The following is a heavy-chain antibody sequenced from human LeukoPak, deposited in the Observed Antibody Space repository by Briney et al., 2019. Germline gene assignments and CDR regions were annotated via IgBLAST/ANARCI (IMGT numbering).Heavy chain of an antibody. J-gene: IGHJ6*03. Sequence: SVKVSCKASGYTFTRYYMHWVRQPPRQEVEWVGTITHGGSSNGYAQKFQGRVTMARDTSMSTVYMELSSLRSEDTDVYDCARGRDFWSGQPMDVWGKGTTVTVSS. D-gene: IGHD3-3*01. CDR3: ARGRDFWSGQPMDV. V-gene: IGHV1-46*01. CDR2: ITHGGSSN. CDR1: GYTFTRYY.